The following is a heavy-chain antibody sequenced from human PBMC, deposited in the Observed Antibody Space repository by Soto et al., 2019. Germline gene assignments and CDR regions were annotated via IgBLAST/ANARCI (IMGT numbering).Heavy chain of an antibody. J-gene: IGHJ6*02. Sequence: QVQLVESGGGVVQPGRSLRLSCAASGFTFSSYGMHWVRQAPGKGLEWVAVIWYDGSNKYYADSVKGRFTISRDNSKNTLYLQMNSLRAEDTAVYYCASEYCSGGRCYYYGMDDWGQGTTVTVSS. V-gene: IGHV3-33*01. CDR3: ASEYCSGGRCYYYGMDD. CDR1: GFTFSSYG. CDR2: IWYDGSNK. D-gene: IGHD2-15*01.